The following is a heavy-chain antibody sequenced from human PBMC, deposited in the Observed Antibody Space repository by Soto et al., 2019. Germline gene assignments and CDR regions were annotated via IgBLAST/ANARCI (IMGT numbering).Heavy chain of an antibody. CDR2: INAHSGGT. J-gene: IGHJ5*02. CDR3: AKDLTRQLAYWLAP. V-gene: IGHV1-2*02. Sequence: AASVKVSCKASGFSFTGYYIHWLRPAPGQGLEWMGWINAHSGGTEYAQKFQGRVTLTRDTSIATAYLTLTSLTSDDTALYYCAKDLTRQLAYWLAPWGQGTPVTVSS. D-gene: IGHD6-6*01. CDR1: GFSFTGYY.